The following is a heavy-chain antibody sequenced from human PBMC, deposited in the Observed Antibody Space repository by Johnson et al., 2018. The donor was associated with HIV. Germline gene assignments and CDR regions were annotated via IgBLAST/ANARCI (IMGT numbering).Heavy chain of an antibody. CDR3: ARDSPRIVGVPDAFDI. J-gene: IGHJ3*02. D-gene: IGHD1-26*01. CDR2: ISYDGSNK. Sequence: QVQLVESGGGVVQPGRSLRLSCAASGFTFSSYAMHWVRQAPGKGLEWVAVISYDGSNKYYADSVKGRFTISRDNSKNTLYLQMNSLRAEDTAVYYCARDSPRIVGVPDAFDIWCQGTMVTVSS. V-gene: IGHV3-30*04. CDR1: GFTFSSYA.